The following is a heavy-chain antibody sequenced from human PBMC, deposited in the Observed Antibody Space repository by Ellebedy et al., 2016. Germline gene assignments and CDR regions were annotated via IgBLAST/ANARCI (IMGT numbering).Heavy chain of an antibody. V-gene: IGHV3-23*01. J-gene: IGHJ4*02. D-gene: IGHD1-26*01. Sequence: GGSLRLSXAASGFTFSSYAMSWVRQAPGKGLEWVSAISGSGGSTYYADSVKGRFTISRDNSKNTLYLQMNSLRAEDTAVYYCAKDTWELLRGYYFDYWGQGTLVTVSS. CDR2: ISGSGGST. CDR1: GFTFSSYA. CDR3: AKDTWELLRGYYFDY.